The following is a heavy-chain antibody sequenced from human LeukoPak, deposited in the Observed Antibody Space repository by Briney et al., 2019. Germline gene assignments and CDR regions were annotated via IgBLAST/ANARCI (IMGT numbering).Heavy chain of an antibody. V-gene: IGHV3-23*01. J-gene: IGHJ4*02. CDR1: GFTFSTYA. CDR2: ISGSNPGT. CDR3: AKASLGHCSGAFCYHFDY. D-gene: IGHD2-15*01. Sequence: PGGSLRLSCAASGFTFSTYAMSWVRQTPGKGLEWVSAISGSNPGTYHADSVKGRSTISRDNSKNTLHLQMDSLRAEDTAIYYCAKASLGHCSGAFCYHFDYWGQGTPVTVSS.